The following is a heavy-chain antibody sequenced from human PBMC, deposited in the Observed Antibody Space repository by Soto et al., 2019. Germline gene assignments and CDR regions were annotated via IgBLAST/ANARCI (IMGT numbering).Heavy chain of an antibody. D-gene: IGHD3-22*01. CDR2: INPNSGGT. CDR3: AGDYPPDYYDSSGYYFGGWFDL. Sequence: EASVKVSCKASGYTFTGYYMHWVRQAPGQGLEWMGWINPNSGGTNYAQKFQGRVTMTRDTSISTAYMELSRLRFDDTAVYYCAGDYPPDYYDSSGYYFGGWFDLWGQGTLVTVSS. CDR1: GYTFTGYY. V-gene: IGHV1-2*02. J-gene: IGHJ5*02.